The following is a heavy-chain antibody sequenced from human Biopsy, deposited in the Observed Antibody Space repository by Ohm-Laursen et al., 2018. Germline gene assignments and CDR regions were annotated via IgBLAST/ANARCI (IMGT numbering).Heavy chain of an antibody. V-gene: IGHV1-58*01. Sequence: SVKVSCKASGFTFSSSAVQWVRQARGQRLEWIGWIVVGSGHTNYAQKFQGRVTITADESTSTAYMELSSLRSEDTAVYYCARAERFLECFDIWGQGTMVTVSS. CDR3: ARAERFLECFDI. CDR2: IVVGSGHT. J-gene: IGHJ3*02. D-gene: IGHD3-3*01. CDR1: GFTFSSSA.